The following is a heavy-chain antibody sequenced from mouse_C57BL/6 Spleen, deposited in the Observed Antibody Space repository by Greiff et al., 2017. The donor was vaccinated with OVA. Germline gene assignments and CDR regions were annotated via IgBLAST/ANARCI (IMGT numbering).Heavy chain of an antibody. CDR2: INPSSGYT. CDR3: ARSEGGGYYDAMDD. V-gene: IGHV1-4*01. CDR1: GYTFTSYT. D-gene: IGHD2-2*01. Sequence: QVQLQQSGAELARPGASVKMSCKASGYTFTSYTMHWVKQRPGQGLEWIGYINPSSGYTTYNQKFKDKATLTADKSSSTAYMQLSSLTSEDSAVYYCARSEGGGYYDAMDDWGQGTSVTVSS. J-gene: IGHJ4*01.